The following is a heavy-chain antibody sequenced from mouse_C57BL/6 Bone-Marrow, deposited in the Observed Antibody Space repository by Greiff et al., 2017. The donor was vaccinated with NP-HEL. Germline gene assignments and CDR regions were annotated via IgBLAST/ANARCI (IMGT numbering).Heavy chain of an antibody. CDR3: TRWNYYGSRAWFAY. D-gene: IGHD1-1*01. Sequence: EVQLQQSGTVLARPGASVKMSCKTSGYTFTSYWMHWVKQRPGQGLEWIGAIYPGNSDTSYNQKFKGKAKLTAVTSASTAYMELSSLTNEDSAVYYCTRWNYYGSRAWFAYWGQGTLVTVSA. CDR2: IYPGNSDT. V-gene: IGHV1-5*01. CDR1: GYTFTSYW. J-gene: IGHJ3*01.